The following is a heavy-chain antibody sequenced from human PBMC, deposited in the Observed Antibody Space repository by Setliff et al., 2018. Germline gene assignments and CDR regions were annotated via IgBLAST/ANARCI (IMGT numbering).Heavy chain of an antibody. CDR1: GGSISSGTYY. J-gene: IGHJ4*02. CDR2: LHTSGSI. Sequence: PSETLSLTCTVSGGSISSGTYYWSWIRQPAGKGLEWIGRLHTSGSIDYNPSLKSRVTISVDTSKNQFSLRLRSVTAADTAVYYCVRESRSTWYRRDFWGQGTLVTVSS. D-gene: IGHD6-13*01. CDR3: VRESRSTWYRRDF. V-gene: IGHV4-61*02.